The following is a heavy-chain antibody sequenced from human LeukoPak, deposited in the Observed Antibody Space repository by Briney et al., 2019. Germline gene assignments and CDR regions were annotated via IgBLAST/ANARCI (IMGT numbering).Heavy chain of an antibody. V-gene: IGHV4-38-2*01. J-gene: IGHJ3*02. CDR2: IYHSGST. CDR3: ARWDSGEWFHDAFDI. CDR1: GYSISSGYY. Sequence: PSETLSLTCAVSGYSISSGYYWGRIRQPPGKGLEWIGSIYHSGSTYYNPSLKSRITISVDTSKNQFSLKLSSVTAADTAVYYCARWDSGEWFHDAFDIWGQGTMVTVSS. D-gene: IGHD3-3*01.